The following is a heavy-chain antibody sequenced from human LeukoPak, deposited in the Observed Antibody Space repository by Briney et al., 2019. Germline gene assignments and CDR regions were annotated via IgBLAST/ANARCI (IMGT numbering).Heavy chain of an antibody. J-gene: IGHJ4*02. V-gene: IGHV4-39*07. Sequence: IPSETLSLTCTVSGGSISSSSYYWGWIRQPPGKGLEWIGSIYYSGSTYYNPSLKSRVTISVDPYKNQFSLKLSSVSAADTAVYYSARDESYYDTSGYPTGGQETLLT. CDR1: GGSISSSSYY. CDR3: ARDESYYDTSGYPT. CDR2: IYYSGST. D-gene: IGHD3-22*01.